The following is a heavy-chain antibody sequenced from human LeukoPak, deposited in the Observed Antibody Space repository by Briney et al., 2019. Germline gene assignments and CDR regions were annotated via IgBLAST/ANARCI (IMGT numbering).Heavy chain of an antibody. CDR3: AREYHGDYVDY. D-gene: IGHD3-10*01. V-gene: IGHV3-64*01. J-gene: IGHJ4*02. Sequence: GGSLRLSCAASGFTFSSFSMHWVRQAPGKGLESVSAISSNGGSTYYANSVKGRFTISRDNSKNTLYLQMGSLRAEDMAVYYCAREYHGDYVDYWGQGTLVTVSS. CDR2: ISSNGGST. CDR1: GFTFSSFS.